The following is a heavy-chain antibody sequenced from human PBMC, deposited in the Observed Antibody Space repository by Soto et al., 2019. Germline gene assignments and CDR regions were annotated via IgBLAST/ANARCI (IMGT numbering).Heavy chain of an antibody. D-gene: IGHD6-6*01. Sequence: ETLSLTCTVSGGSISSSSYYWGWIRQPPGKGLEWIGSIYYSGSTYSNPSLKSRVTMSLDTSKNHFSLKLTSATAADTAVYYCASEYSSSSWFDPWGQGALVTVSS. J-gene: IGHJ5*02. V-gene: IGHV4-39*02. CDR2: IYYSGST. CDR1: GGSISSSSYY. CDR3: ASEYSSSSWFDP.